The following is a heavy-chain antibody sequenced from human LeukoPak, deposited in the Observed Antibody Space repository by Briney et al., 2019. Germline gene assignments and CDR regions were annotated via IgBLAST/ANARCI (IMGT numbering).Heavy chain of an antibody. J-gene: IGHJ5*02. CDR2: ISGSGGST. CDR1: GFTFSSYA. V-gene: IGHV3-23*01. CDR3: ARGLWLGP. Sequence: GGSLRLSCAASGFTFSSYAMSWVRQAPGKGLEWVSAISGSGGSTYYADSVKGRFTISRDNAKNSLHLQMNSLRAEDTAVYYCARGLWLGPWGQGTLVTVSS.